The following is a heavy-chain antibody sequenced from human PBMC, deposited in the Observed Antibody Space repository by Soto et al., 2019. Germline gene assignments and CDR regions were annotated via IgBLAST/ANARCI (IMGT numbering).Heavy chain of an antibody. D-gene: IGHD2-15*01. CDR1: GFTFSSYS. J-gene: IGHJ3*02. CDR3: ARDGDIVVVVAASAPDAFDI. CDR2: ISSSSSTI. V-gene: IGHV3-48*01. Sequence: GGSLRLSCAASGFTFSSYSMNWFRQAPGKGLEWVSYISSSSSTIYYADSVKGRFTISRDNAKNSLYLQMNSLRAEDTAVYYCARDGDIVVVVAASAPDAFDIWGQGTMVTVSS.